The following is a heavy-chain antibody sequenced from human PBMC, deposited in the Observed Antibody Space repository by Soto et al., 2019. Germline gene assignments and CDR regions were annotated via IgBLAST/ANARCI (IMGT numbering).Heavy chain of an antibody. CDR3: ARGMYYYGSGRRYYYGMDV. D-gene: IGHD3-10*01. CDR2: INHSGST. Sequence: PSETLSLTCAVYGGSFSGYYWSWIGQPPGKGLEWIGEINHSGSTNYNPSLKSRVTISVDTSKNQFSLKLSSVTAADTAVYYCARGMYYYGSGRRYYYGMDVWGQGTTVTVSS. CDR1: GGSFSGYY. V-gene: IGHV4-34*01. J-gene: IGHJ6*02.